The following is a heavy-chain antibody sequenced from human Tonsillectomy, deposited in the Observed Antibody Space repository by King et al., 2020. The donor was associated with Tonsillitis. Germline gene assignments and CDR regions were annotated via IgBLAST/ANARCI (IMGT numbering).Heavy chain of an antibody. V-gene: IGHV3-9*01. Sequence: DVQLVESGGGLVHPGRSLRLSCAASGFTFDDYAMHWVRQAPGKGLEWVSGISWNSDSIDYADSVKGRFTISRDNAKNSLYLQMNSLRAEDTALYYCAKAYRARGGYYYYYGMDVWGQGTTVTVSS. J-gene: IGHJ6*02. CDR2: ISWNSDSI. D-gene: IGHD3-16*01. CDR3: AKAYRARGGYYYYYGMDV. CDR1: GFTFDDYA.